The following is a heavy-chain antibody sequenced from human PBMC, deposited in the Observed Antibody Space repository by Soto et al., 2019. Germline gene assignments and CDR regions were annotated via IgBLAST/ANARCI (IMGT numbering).Heavy chain of an antibody. CDR1: GFTFSSYG. CDR3: AKERGGYDFWTGT. V-gene: IGHV3-30*18. CDR2: ISYDGSNK. Sequence: QVQLVESGGGVVQPGRSLRLSCAASGFTFSSYGMHWVRQAPGKGLEWVAVISYDGSNKYYADSVKGRFTISRDNSKNTLYLKMNSLRAEDTAVYYCAKERGGYDFWTGTWGRGTLVTVSS. D-gene: IGHD3-3*01. J-gene: IGHJ5*02.